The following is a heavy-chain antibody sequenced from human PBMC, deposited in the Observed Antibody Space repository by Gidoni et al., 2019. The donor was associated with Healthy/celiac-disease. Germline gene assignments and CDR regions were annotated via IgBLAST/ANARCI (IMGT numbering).Heavy chain of an antibody. J-gene: IGHJ4*02. V-gene: IGHV3-23*01. CDR2: ISGSGGST. CDR1: GCTFSSYA. D-gene: IGHD3-16*01. Sequence: EVQLLESGGGLLQPGGSLRLSCAASGCTFSSYAMSWVRQAPGKGLEWVSAISGSGGSTYYADSVKVRFTISRDNSKNTLYLQMNSLRAEDTAVYYCAKPQLVRIWGSFDYWGQGTLVTVSS. CDR3: AKPQLVRIWGSFDY.